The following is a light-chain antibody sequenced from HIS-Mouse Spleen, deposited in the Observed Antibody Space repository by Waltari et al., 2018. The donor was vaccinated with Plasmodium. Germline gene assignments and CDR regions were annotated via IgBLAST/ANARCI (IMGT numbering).Light chain of an antibody. V-gene: IGLV3-10*01. Sequence: SYELTQPPSVSVSPGQKTRIPCSGHALPHKYAYWYQQKSGKAPVLVIYEDSKRPSGIPERFSGSSSGTMATLTISGAQVEDEADYYCYSTDSSGNHRVFGGGTKLTVL. CDR1: ALPHKY. CDR2: EDS. J-gene: IGLJ3*02. CDR3: YSTDSSGNHRV.